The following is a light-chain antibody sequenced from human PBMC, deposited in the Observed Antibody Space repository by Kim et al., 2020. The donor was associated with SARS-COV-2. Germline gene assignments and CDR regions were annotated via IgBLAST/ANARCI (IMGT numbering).Light chain of an antibody. Sequence: EIVLTQSPGTLSLSPGERATLSCRASQSVSSTYLAWYQQKPGQAPRLLIYGASNRATGIPDRFSGSGSGTDFTLTISRLEPEDFAVYYCKKNGSAPRTFGKGTKLEIK. CDR2: GAS. CDR1: QSVSSTY. J-gene: IGKJ2*02. CDR3: KKNGSAPRT. V-gene: IGKV3-20*01.